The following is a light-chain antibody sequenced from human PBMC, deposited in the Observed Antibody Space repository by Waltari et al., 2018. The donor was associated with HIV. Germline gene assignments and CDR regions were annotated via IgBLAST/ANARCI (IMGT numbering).Light chain of an antibody. J-gene: IGKJ2*01. V-gene: IGKV1-39*01. Sequence: DIRMTQSPSSLTASVGDIVTIICRASRTISTFLNCYHWKPGTAPKVLISGSSKLESGVPGRFSGGGSGSFVTLTISDLRFEDFVIYFCQQSFLSPYTFGRGTKLEL. CDR1: RTISTF. CDR3: QQSFLSPYT. CDR2: GSS.